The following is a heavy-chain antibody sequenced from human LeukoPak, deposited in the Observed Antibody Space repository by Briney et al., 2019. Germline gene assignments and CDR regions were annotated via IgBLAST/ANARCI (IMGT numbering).Heavy chain of an antibody. CDR1: GGSISNYY. Sequence: PSETLSLTCTVSGGSISNYYWGWIRQPPGKGLEWIGSIYYSGRTYYNPSLKSRVTISVDTSKNQFSLKLSSVTAADTAVYYCASSYYYDSSGYPDDAFDIWGQGTMVTVSS. J-gene: IGHJ3*02. V-gene: IGHV4-39*01. CDR2: IYYSGRT. CDR3: ASSYYYDSSGYPDDAFDI. D-gene: IGHD3-22*01.